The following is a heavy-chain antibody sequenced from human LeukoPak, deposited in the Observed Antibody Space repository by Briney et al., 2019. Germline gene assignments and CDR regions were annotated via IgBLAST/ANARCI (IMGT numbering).Heavy chain of an antibody. CDR3: ARLTYYDPRGDP. D-gene: IGHD3-3*01. V-gene: IGHV4-39*01. J-gene: IGHJ5*02. Sequence: PSETLSLTCTVSGGSISSSSYYWGWIRQPPGKGLEWIGNIYYSGSTYSNPSLKSRLTISVDTSKNQFSLKLSSVTAADTAVYYCARLTYYDPRGDPWGQGTLVTVSS. CDR1: GGSISSSSYY. CDR2: IYYSGST.